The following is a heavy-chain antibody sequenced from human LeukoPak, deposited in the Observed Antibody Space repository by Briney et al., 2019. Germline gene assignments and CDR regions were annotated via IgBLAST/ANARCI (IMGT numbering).Heavy chain of an antibody. V-gene: IGHV4-4*07. D-gene: IGHD3/OR15-3a*01. Sequence: SETLSLTCTVSGGSISSYYWSWIRQPAGKGLEWIGRIYSRGSTNYNPSLKSQVSISIDTSKNQFSLRLTSVTAADTAVYYCARQTGSGLFILPGGQGTLVTVSS. CDR1: GGSISSYY. CDR3: ARQTGSGLFILP. J-gene: IGHJ4*02. CDR2: IYSRGST.